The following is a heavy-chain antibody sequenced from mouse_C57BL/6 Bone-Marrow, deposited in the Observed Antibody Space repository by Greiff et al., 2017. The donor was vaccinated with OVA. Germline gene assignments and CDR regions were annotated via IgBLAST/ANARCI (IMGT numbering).Heavy chain of an antibody. CDR2: INPNNGGT. Sequence: EVQLQQSGPELVKPGASVKISCKASGYTFTDYYMNWVKQSHGKSLEWIGDINPNNGGTSYNQKFKGKATLTVDKSSSTAYMELRSLTSEDSAVYYCARAGGLPLYFDYWGQGTTLTVSS. CDR1: GYTFTDYY. CDR3: ARAGGLPLYFDY. J-gene: IGHJ2*01. V-gene: IGHV1-26*01. D-gene: IGHD2-4*01.